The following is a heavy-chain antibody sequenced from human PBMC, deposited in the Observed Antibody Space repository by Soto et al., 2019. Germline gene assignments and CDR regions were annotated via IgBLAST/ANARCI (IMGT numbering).Heavy chain of an antibody. V-gene: IGHV3-48*01. CDR3: ARDRGGAAAPFDY. CDR1: GFTFSSYS. J-gene: IGHJ4*02. D-gene: IGHD6-13*01. CDR2: ISSSSSTI. Sequence: EVQLVESGGGLVQPGGSLRLSCAASGFTFSSYSMNWVRQAPGKGLEWVSYISSSSSTIYYADSVKGRFTISRDNAKNSLYLQMNSLGAEDTAVYYCARDRGGAAAPFDYWGQGTLVTVSS.